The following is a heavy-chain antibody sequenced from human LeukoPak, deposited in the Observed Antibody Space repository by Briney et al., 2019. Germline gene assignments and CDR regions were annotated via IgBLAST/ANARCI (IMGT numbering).Heavy chain of an antibody. D-gene: IGHD5-12*01. J-gene: IGHJ4*02. CDR2: IYYSGST. CDR3: ARFSVAPDY. Sequence: SETLSLTCTVSGGSISSHYWSWIRQPPGKGLEWIGYIYYSGSTNYNPSLKSRVSISEDTSRNQFSLKLNSVTAADTAVYYCARFSVAPDYWGQGALVTVS. CDR1: GGSISSHY. V-gene: IGHV4-59*11.